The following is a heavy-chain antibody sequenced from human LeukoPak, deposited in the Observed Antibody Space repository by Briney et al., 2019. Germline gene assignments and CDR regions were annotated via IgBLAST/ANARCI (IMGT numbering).Heavy chain of an antibody. D-gene: IGHD3-10*01. Sequence: PSETLSLTCTVSGGSITGYYWTWIRQPPGRGLEWIGYIYYSGNTNYNPSLKSRVSISVDTSKNRFSLKLTSVTAADTAVYYCARDPFGEGGINYWGQGTLVTVSS. V-gene: IGHV4-59*01. CDR1: GGSITGYY. CDR2: IYYSGNT. CDR3: ARDPFGEGGINY. J-gene: IGHJ4*02.